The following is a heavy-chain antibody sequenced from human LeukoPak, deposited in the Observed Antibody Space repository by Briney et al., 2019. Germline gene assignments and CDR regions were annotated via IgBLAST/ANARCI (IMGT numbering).Heavy chain of an antibody. J-gene: IGHJ4*02. Sequence: ASVKVSCKASGYTFTSYAMNWVRQAPGQGLEWMGWINTNTGNPTYAQGFTGRFVFSLDTSVSTAYLQISSLKAEDTAVYYCARDVNASYDSSGLGDYWGQGTLVTVSS. CDR2: INTNTGNP. D-gene: IGHD3-22*01. V-gene: IGHV7-4-1*02. CDR3: ARDVNASYDSSGLGDY. CDR1: GYTFTSYA.